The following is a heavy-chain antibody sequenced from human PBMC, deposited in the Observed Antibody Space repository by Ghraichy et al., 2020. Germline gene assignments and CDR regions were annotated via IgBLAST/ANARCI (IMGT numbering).Heavy chain of an antibody. Sequence: GGSLRLSCGASGFIFRNYAMHWVRQAPGKGLEWLAVIWFDGSRKYFADSVKGRFTISRDISKNTLYLQMNSLRAKDTSVYYCARARRAYCGADCTYYHYYGVDVWGQGTTVIVSS. CDR1: GFIFRNYA. V-gene: IGHV3-33*01. CDR3: ARARRAYCGADCTYYHYYGVDV. CDR2: IWFDGSRK. J-gene: IGHJ6*02. D-gene: IGHD2-21*01.